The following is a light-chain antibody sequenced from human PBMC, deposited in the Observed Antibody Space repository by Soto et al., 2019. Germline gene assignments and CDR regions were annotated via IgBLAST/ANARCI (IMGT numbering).Light chain of an antibody. CDR3: QQYGNSLPWT. J-gene: IGKJ1*01. CDR1: QSVSNNY. V-gene: IGKV3-20*01. Sequence: EIVLTQSPGTLSLSPGERATLSCRASQSVSNNYLGWYQQKPGQAPRLLVYGASRRATGIPDRFSGSGSGTDITLTISGLEAEDFAVYYCQQYGNSLPWTFGPGTKVEIK. CDR2: GAS.